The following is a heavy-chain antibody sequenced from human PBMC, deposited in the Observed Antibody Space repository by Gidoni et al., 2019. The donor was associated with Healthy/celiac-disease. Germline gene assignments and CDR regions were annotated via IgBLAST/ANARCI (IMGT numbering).Heavy chain of an antibody. Sequence: QVQLQESGPGLVKPSQTLSLTCTVPGGSISSGDYYWSWIRQPPGKGLEWIGYIYSSGSTYYNPSLKSRVTISVDTSKNQFSLKLSSVTAADTAVYYCARIQLEPPYYYGMDVWGQGTTVTVSS. CDR2: IYSSGST. CDR3: ARIQLEPPYYYGMDV. CDR1: GGSISSGDYY. V-gene: IGHV4-30-4*01. J-gene: IGHJ6*02. D-gene: IGHD1-1*01.